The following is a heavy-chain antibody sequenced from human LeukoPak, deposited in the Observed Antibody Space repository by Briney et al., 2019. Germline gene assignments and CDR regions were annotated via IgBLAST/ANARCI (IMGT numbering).Heavy chain of an antibody. V-gene: IGHV3-13*01. J-gene: IGHJ3*02. CDR3: ARGHRSGGTCHSSLSDAFDI. CDR2: IGAGGDT. Sequence: GGSLRLSCAASGFTFGNYDMHWVRQLIGEGLEWVSTIGAGGDTYFPDSVKGRFTISRDNAMNALFLQMNSLRVGDTALYYCARGHRSGGTCHSSLSDAFDIWGLGTMVTVSS. D-gene: IGHD2-15*01. CDR1: GFTFGNYD.